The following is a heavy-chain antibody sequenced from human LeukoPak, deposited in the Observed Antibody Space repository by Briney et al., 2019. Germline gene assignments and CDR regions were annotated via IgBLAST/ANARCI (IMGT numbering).Heavy chain of an antibody. V-gene: IGHV4-39*01. CDR1: GGSISSSSYY. CDR3: ATYVDIVATISGPGVFDY. Sequence: PSDTLSLTCTVSGGSISSSSYYWGWIRQPPGKGLEWIGSIYYSDSTYYNPSLKSRVTISVDTSKNQFSLKLSSVTAADTAVYYCATYVDIVATISGPGVFDYWGQGTLVTVSS. J-gene: IGHJ4*02. D-gene: IGHD5-12*01. CDR2: IYYSDST.